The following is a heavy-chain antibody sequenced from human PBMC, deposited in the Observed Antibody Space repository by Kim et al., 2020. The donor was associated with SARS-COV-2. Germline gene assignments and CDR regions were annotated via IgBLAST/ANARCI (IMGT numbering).Heavy chain of an antibody. CDR3: AATRGSGWEDWYFDL. CDR2: ISGSGGST. D-gene: IGHD6-19*01. Sequence: GGSLRLSCAASGFTFSSYAMSWVRQAPGKGLEWVSAISGSGGSTYYADSVKGRFTISRDNSKNTLYLQMNSLRAEDTAVYYCAATRGSGWEDWYFDLWGRGTLVTVSS. J-gene: IGHJ2*01. CDR1: GFTFSSYA. V-gene: IGHV3-23*01.